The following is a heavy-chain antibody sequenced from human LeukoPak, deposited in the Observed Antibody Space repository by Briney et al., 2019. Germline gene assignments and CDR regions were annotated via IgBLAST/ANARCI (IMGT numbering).Heavy chain of an antibody. CDR2: ISAYNGNT. CDR3: AFGLVPLSQHDY. V-gene: IGHV1-18*01. J-gene: IGHJ4*02. Sequence: PWASVKVSCKASGYTFTSYGISWVRQAPGQGLEWMGWISAYNGNTNYAQTLQGRVTMTTDTSTSTAYMELRSPRSDDTAVYYCAFGLVPLSQHDYWGQGTLVTVSS. CDR1: GYTFTSYG. D-gene: IGHD3/OR15-3a*01.